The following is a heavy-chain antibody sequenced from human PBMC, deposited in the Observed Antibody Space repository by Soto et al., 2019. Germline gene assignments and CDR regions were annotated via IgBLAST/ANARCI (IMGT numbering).Heavy chain of an antibody. CDR2: IYNSGST. J-gene: IGHJ6*02. CDR1: GGSISRGGYY. Sequence: SETLSLTCAVSGGSISRGGYYWSWIRQHPGKGLEWIGYIYNSGSTYYNPSLKSRVTISVDTSKNQLSLKLSSVTAADTALYYCAKGRSYYYYYGVDVWGQGTTVTVSS. CDR3: AKGRSYYYYYGVDV. V-gene: IGHV4-31*11.